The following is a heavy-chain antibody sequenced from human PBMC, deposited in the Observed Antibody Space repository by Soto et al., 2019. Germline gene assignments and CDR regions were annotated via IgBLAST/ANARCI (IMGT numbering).Heavy chain of an antibody. CDR1: GFTFSSYA. Sequence: PGGSLRLSCAASGFTFSSYAMSWVRQAPGKGLEWVSAISGSGGSTYYADSVKGRFTISRDNSKNTLYLQMNSLRAEDTAVYYCAKDLVRITIFGVVEYYFDYWGQGTLVTVSS. CDR3: AKDLVRITIFGVVEYYFDY. D-gene: IGHD3-3*01. J-gene: IGHJ4*02. V-gene: IGHV3-23*01. CDR2: ISGSGGST.